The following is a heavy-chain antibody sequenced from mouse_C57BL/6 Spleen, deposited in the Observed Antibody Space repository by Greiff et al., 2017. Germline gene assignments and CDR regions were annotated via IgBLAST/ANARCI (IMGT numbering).Heavy chain of an antibody. CDR3: TRYPLYYGYDGYYAMDY. J-gene: IGHJ4*01. CDR2: IDPETGGT. CDR1: GYTFTDYE. Sequence: VKLVESGAELVRPGASVTLSCKASGYTFTDYEMHWVKQTPVHGLEWIGAIDPETGGTAYNQKFKGKAILTADKSSSTAYMELRSLTSEDSAVYYWTRYPLYYGYDGYYAMDYWGQGTSVTVSS. D-gene: IGHD2-2*01. V-gene: IGHV1-15*01.